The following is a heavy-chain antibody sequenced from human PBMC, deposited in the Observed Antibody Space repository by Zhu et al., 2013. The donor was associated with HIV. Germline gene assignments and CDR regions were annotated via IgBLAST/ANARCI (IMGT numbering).Heavy chain of an antibody. D-gene: IGHD1-26*01. CDR2: ISYDGSNK. J-gene: IGHJ6*02. CDR1: GFTFSSYA. V-gene: IGHV3-30-3*01. Sequence: VQLVESGGGVVQPGRSLRLSCAASGFTFSSYAMHWVRQAPGKGLEWVAVISYDGSNKYYADSVKGRFTISRDNSKNTLYLQMNSLRAEDTAVYYCVKGSHEDYYGMDVWGQGTTVTVSS. CDR3: VKGSHEDYYGMDV.